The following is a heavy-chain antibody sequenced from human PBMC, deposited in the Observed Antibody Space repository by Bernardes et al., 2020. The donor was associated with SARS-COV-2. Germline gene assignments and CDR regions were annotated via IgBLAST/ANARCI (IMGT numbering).Heavy chain of an antibody. CDR2: INHSGST. CDR1: GWSFSGYY. J-gene: IGHJ4*02. V-gene: IGHV4-34*01. Sequence: SESLSLTCAVYGWSFSGYYLSWIRQPPGKGLEWVGEINHSGSTNYNPSLKSRLTISVDTSTNQFSMKLSSWTAADTAVYYCARGFDYWGQGTLVTVSS. CDR3: ARGFDY.